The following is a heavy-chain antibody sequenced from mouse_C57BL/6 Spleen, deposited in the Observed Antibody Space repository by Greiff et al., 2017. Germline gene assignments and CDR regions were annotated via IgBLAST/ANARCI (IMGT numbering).Heavy chain of an antibody. D-gene: IGHD1-1*01. CDR2: INPNNGGT. J-gene: IGHJ1*03. CDR3: AREGFYYYGSSSDWYFDV. CDR1: GYTFTDYN. Sequence: VQLQQSGPELVKPGASVKMSCKASGYTFTDYNMHWVKQSHGKSLEWIGYINPNNGGTSYNQKFKGKATLTVNKSSSTAYMELRSLTSEDSAVYYCAREGFYYYGSSSDWYFDVWGTGTTVTVSS. V-gene: IGHV1-22*01.